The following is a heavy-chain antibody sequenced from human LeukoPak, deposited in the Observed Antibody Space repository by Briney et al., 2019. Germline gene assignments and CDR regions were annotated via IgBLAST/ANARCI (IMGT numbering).Heavy chain of an antibody. CDR1: GYTFTSYA. D-gene: IGHD5-18*01. V-gene: IGHV1-3*01. Sequence: ASVKVSCKASGYTFTSYAMHWVRQAPGQRLEWMGWINAGNGNTKYSQKFQGRVTITRDTSASTAYMELSSLRSEDTAVYYCAREMTGWGFPSQYSYGIYNWFDPWGQGTLVTVSS. CDR2: INAGNGNT. CDR3: AREMTGWGFPSQYSYGIYNWFDP. J-gene: IGHJ5*02.